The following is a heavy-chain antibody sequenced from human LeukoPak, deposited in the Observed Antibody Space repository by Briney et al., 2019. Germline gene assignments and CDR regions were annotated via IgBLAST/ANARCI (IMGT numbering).Heavy chain of an antibody. V-gene: IGHV3-23*01. CDR3: AKCRWVTGYLPNWFDP. J-gene: IGHJ5*02. Sequence: GSLILSCAASGFTFSSYAMSWVRQAPGKGLEWVSAISGSGGSTYYADSVKGRFTISRDNSKNTLYLQMNSLRAEDTAVYYCAKCRWVTGYLPNWFDPWGQGTLVTVSS. D-gene: IGHD3-22*01. CDR1: GFTFSSYA. CDR2: ISGSGGST.